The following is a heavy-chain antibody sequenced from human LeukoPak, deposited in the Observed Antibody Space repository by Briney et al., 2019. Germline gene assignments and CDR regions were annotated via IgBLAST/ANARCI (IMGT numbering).Heavy chain of an antibody. Sequence: ASVDVSCKASVYTFTGYYMHWLRQAAGQGLDWMGWINPNSCGTNYAQQLQGRVTLTSETSIGTAYSELSSLRSDDTAVYYWARSKNIAAAGTGVGYWGQGTLVTVSA. D-gene: IGHD6-13*01. V-gene: IGHV1-2*02. J-gene: IGHJ4*02. CDR2: INPNSCGT. CDR3: ARSKNIAAAGTGVGY. CDR1: VYTFTGYY.